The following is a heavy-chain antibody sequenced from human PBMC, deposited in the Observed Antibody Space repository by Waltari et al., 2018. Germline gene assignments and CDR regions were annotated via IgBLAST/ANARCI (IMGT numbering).Heavy chain of an antibody. CDR1: GGSFTGYY. CDR3: VRLEDCSGPGGNCYSGDPFAMDV. D-gene: IGHD2-15*01. CDR2: INHSANT. J-gene: IGHJ6*02. V-gene: IGHV4-34*01. Sequence: QVQLQQWGAGLLQPSETLSLTCAVYGGSFTGYYWGWVRRPPWKGLEWIGEINHSANTNYNPSLRSRVIMSVDTSKNQFSLKLTFVTAADTGVYYCVRLEDCSGPGGNCYSGDPFAMDVWGQGTTVTVSS.